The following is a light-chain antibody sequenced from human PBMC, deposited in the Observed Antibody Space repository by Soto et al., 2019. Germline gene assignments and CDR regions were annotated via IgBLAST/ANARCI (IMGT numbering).Light chain of an antibody. J-gene: IGLJ2*01. CDR3: VLYVGSGIGV. Sequence: QTVVTQEPSFSVSPGGTVTLTCGLSSGSVSTSHSPSWYQQTPGQAPRTLIYSTNTRSSGVPDRFSGSIVGNKAALTITGAQADDESDYYCVLYVGSGIGVFGGGTKLTVL. CDR1: SGSVSTSHS. CDR2: STN. V-gene: IGLV8-61*01.